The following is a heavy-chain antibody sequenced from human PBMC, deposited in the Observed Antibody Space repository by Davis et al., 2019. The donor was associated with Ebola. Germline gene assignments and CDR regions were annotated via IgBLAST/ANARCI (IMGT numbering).Heavy chain of an antibody. J-gene: IGHJ4*02. V-gene: IGHV1-69*06. CDR2: IIPIFGTA. Sequence: SVKVSCKASGGTFSSYAISWVRQAPGQGLEWMGGIIPIFGTANYAQKFQGRVTITADKSTSTAYMELSSLRSEDTAVYYCARDLGMATITEDYWGQGTLVTVSS. D-gene: IGHD5-24*01. CDR3: ARDLGMATITEDY. CDR1: GGTFSSYA.